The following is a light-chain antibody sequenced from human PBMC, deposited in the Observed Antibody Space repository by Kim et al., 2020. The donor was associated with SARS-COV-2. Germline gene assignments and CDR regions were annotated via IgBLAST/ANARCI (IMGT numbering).Light chain of an antibody. Sequence: DIQMTQSPSSLSASVGDRVTITCRASQSISTYLNWYQQKPGKAPKLLIYGASNLQGGVPSRFSGSGSVTDYTLTISSLQPEDFATYYCQQSYTNPVTFGQGTKVDIK. CDR2: GAS. CDR3: QQSYTNPVT. J-gene: IGKJ1*01. CDR1: QSISTY. V-gene: IGKV1-39*01.